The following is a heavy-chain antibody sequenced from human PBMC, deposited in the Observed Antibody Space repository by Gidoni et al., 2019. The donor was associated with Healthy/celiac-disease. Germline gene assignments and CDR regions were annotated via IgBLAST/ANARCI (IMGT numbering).Heavy chain of an antibody. CDR3: ATLPIVGATHTDY. V-gene: IGHV1-69*06. D-gene: IGHD1-26*01. Sequence: QVQLVQSGAEVKKPGSSLTVDCKASGGTFSSYAISWVRQAPGQGLEWMGGIIPIFGTANYAQTFQGRVTITADKSTSTAYMELSSLRSEDTAVYYCATLPIVGATHTDYWGQGTLVTVSS. CDR1: GGTFSSYA. J-gene: IGHJ4*02. CDR2: IIPIFGTA.